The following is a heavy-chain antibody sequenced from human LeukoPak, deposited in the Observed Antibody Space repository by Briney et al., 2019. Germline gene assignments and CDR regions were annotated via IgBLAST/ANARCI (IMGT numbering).Heavy chain of an antibody. J-gene: IGHJ4*02. CDR2: ISGSGGST. Sequence: GGSLRLSCAASGFTLSSYAMSWVRQAAGKGGEGVSAISGSGGSTYYADSVKGRFTISRDNSNTTLYLQINSLRAEDTAVYYCAKDPYGGNDYWGQGTLVTVSS. V-gene: IGHV3-23*01. D-gene: IGHD4-23*01. CDR1: GFTLSSYA. CDR3: AKDPYGGNDY.